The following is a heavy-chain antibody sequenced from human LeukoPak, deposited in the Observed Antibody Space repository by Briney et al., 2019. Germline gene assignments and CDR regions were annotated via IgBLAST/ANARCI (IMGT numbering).Heavy chain of an antibody. D-gene: IGHD3-10*01. CDR1: GYSFTSYW. V-gene: IGHV5-51*01. J-gene: IGHJ5*02. CDR3: ARHNEYYYGSGRSNWFDP. Sequence: LGESLKISCKGSGYSFTSYWIGWVRQMPGKGQEWMGIIYPGDSDTRYSPSFQGQVTISADKSISTAYLQWSSLKASDTAMCYCARHNEYYYGSGRSNWFDPWGQGTLVTVSS. CDR2: IYPGDSDT.